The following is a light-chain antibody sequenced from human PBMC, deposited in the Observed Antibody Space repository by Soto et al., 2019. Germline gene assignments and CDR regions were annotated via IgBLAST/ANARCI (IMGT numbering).Light chain of an antibody. CDR1: QSFIGW. J-gene: IGKJ3*01. CDR3: QHYDTNSPVA. CDR2: KAS. Sequence: DFQLTQSPSTLSASVGDSVTITCRPSQSFIGWLAWYQQKPGKAPKLLIFKASILDTGVPSRVIGGESGTEFTLPISSQQPDDFATYYRQHYDTNSPVAFGAGTKGDIK. V-gene: IGKV1-5*03.